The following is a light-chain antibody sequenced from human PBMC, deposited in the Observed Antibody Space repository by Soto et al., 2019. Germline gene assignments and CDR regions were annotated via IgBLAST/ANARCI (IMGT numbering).Light chain of an antibody. J-gene: IGLJ2*01. Sequence: QSVLTQPASVSGSPGQSITISCTGTSSDVGGYNYVSWYQQHPGKAPKLMIYEVSNRPSGVSNRFSGSKSGNTASLTISGLQADDEADYYCSSYSSSGTLGVFGGGTKVTVL. V-gene: IGLV2-14*01. CDR1: SSDVGGYNY. CDR3: SSYSSSGTLGV. CDR2: EVS.